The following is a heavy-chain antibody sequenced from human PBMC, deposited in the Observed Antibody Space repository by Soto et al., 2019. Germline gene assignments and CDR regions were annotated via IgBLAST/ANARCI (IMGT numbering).Heavy chain of an antibody. CDR2: IIPIFGTA. J-gene: IGHJ6*02. D-gene: IGHD6-19*01. CDR3: ARDRGLGGGWYVAKSYYYYYYGMDV. CDR1: GGTFSSYA. V-gene: IGHV1-69*13. Sequence: ASVKVSCKASGGTFSSYAISWVRQAPGQGLEWMGGIIPIFGTANYAQKFQGRVTITADESTSTAYMELSSLRSEDTAVYYCARDRGLGGGWYVAKSYYYYYYGMDVWGQGTTVTVSS.